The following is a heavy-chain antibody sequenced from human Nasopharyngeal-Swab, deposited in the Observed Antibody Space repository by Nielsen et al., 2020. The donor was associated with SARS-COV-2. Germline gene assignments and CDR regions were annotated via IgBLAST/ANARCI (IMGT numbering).Heavy chain of an antibody. CDR1: GGSISSSSYY. D-gene: IGHD6-13*01. J-gene: IGHJ4*02. Sequence: SETLSLTCSVSGGSISSSSYYRGWIRQPPGKGLEWIGSIYYSGSTYYNPSLKSRVTISIDTSKNHFSLKLSSVTAADTAVYYCAREGRGIAAPGLGYWGQGTLVTVSS. V-gene: IGHV4-39*07. CDR2: IYYSGST. CDR3: AREGRGIAAPGLGY.